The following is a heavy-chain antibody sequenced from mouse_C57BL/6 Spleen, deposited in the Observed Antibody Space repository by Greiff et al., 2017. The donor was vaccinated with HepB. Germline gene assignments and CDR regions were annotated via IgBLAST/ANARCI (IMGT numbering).Heavy chain of an antibody. V-gene: IGHV5-9*01. CDR2: ISGGGGNT. CDR3: ASGVALGY. J-gene: IGHJ4*01. Sequence: EVQGVESGGGLVKPGGSLKLSCAASGFTFSSYTMSWVRQTPEKRLEWVATISGGGGNTYYPDSVKGRFTISRDKAKNTLYLQMSSLRSEDAALYYCASGVALGYWGQGTSVTVSS. CDR1: GFTFSSYT.